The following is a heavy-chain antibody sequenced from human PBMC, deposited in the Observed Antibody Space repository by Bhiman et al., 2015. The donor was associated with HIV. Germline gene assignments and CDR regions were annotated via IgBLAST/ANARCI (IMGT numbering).Heavy chain of an antibody. V-gene: IGHV3-20*04. D-gene: IGHD1-26*01. CDR1: GFTFSSYE. Sequence: EVQLVESGGGLVQPGGSLRLSCAASGFTFSSYEMNWVRQAPGKGLEWVSGINWNGGTTAYGDSVKGRCTISRDNGKNSLYMQMNSLRAEDTALYYCARRDSGSLSFDIWGQGTMVIVSS. CDR3: ARRDSGSLSFDI. J-gene: IGHJ3*02. CDR2: INWNGGTT.